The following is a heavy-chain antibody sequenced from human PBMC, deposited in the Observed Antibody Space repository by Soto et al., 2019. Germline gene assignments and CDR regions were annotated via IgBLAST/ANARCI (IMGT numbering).Heavy chain of an antibody. J-gene: IGHJ4*02. V-gene: IGHV1-69*02. CDR1: GGTFSSYT. D-gene: IGHD3-10*01. CDR3: SMNYYGAGSYYIYFDY. CDR2: IIPILGIA. Sequence: QVQLVQSGAEVKKPGSSVKVSCKASGGTFSSYTISWVRQAPGQGLEWIGRIIPILGIANYAQKFQGRVTITADKSTSTAYMELSSLRSEDTAVYYCSMNYYGAGSYYIYFDYWGQGTPVTVSS.